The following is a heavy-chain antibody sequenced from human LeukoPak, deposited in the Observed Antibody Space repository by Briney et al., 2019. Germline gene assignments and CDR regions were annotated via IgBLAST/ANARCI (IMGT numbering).Heavy chain of an antibody. D-gene: IGHD4-11*01. V-gene: IGHV4-59*08. CDR3: ARLTNDYSNYYYYYMDV. Sequence: PSETLSLTCTVSGGSISSYYWSWIRQPPGKGLEWIGYIYYSGSTNYNPSLKSRVTISVDTSKNQFSLKLSSVTAADTAVYYCARLTNDYSNYYYYYMDVWGKGTTVTVSS. CDR2: IYYSGST. J-gene: IGHJ6*03. CDR1: GGSISSYY.